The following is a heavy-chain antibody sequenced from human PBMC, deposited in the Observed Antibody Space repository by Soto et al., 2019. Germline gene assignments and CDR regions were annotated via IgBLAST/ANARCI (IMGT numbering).Heavy chain of an antibody. V-gene: IGHV3-23*01. CDR3: ANPIAARPSYYYYYGMDV. Sequence: GGSLRLSCAASGFTFSSYAMSWVRQAPGKGLEWVSAISGSGGSTYYADSVKGRFTISRGNSKNTLYLQMNSLRAEDTAVYYCANPIAARPSYYYYYGMDVWGQGTTVTVSS. CDR2: ISGSGGST. CDR1: GFTFSSYA. D-gene: IGHD6-6*01. J-gene: IGHJ6*02.